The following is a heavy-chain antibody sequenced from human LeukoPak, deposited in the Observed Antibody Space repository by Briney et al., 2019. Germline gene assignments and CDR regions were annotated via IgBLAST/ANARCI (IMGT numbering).Heavy chain of an antibody. CDR3: AKGPWVRVPFDY. Sequence: GGSLRLSCAASGFTFSSYAMSWVRQAPGKGLKWVSAISGSGGSTYYADSVKGRFTISRDNSKNTLYLRMNSLRAEDTAVYYCAKGPWVRVPFDYWGQGTLVTVSS. J-gene: IGHJ4*02. CDR1: GFTFSSYA. V-gene: IGHV3-23*01. D-gene: IGHD3-10*01. CDR2: ISGSGGST.